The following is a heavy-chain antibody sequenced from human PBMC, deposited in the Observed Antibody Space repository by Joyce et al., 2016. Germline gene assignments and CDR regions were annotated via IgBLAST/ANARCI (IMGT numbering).Heavy chain of an antibody. V-gene: IGHV1-8*01. Sequence: QVQLVQSGAEVKKPGASVKVSCKASGYTFTKFDSNWVRQAPGQGLEWLGWMTPNSGNTGYAQNFQGRVTMTRDTSISTAYMELSSLRSEDTAVYFCARNKYGTGDFDFWGQGTPVTVSS. CDR2: MTPNSGNT. CDR1: GYTFTKFD. CDR3: ARNKYGTGDFDF. J-gene: IGHJ4*02. D-gene: IGHD7-27*01.